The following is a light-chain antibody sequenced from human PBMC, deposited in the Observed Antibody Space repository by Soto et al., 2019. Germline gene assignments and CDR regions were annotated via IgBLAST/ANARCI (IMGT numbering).Light chain of an antibody. CDR1: SSDVGAYNY. V-gene: IGLV2-14*01. CDR2: DVS. J-gene: IGLJ1*01. Sequence: QSALTQPASVSGSRGQSITISCTGTSSDVGAYNYVSWYQQHPGKAPKLMIFDVSNRPSGVSNRFSGSKSGSTASLTISGLQAEDEADYYCSSYTSSSTRVFGTGTKLTVL. CDR3: SSYTSSSTRV.